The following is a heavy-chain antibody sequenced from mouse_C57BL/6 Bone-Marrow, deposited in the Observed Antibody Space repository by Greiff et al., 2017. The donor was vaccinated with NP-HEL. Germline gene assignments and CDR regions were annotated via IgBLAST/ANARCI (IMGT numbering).Heavy chain of an antibody. Sequence: QVQLQQPGAELVKPGASVKLSCKASGYTFTSYWMHWVKQRPGQGLEWIGMIHPNSGSTNYNEKFKSKATLTVDESSSTAYMQLSSLTSEDSAVYYCARRAYYAMDYWGQGTSVTVSS. J-gene: IGHJ4*01. V-gene: IGHV1-64*01. CDR2: IHPNSGST. D-gene: IGHD3-3*01. CDR3: ARRAYYAMDY. CDR1: GYTFTSYW.